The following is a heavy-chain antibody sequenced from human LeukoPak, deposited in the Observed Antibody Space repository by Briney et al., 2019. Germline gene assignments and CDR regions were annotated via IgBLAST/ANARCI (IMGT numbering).Heavy chain of an antibody. V-gene: IGHV1-2*04. D-gene: IGHD6-19*01. CDR3: ARGYSSGWYVLGY. CDR1: GYTFTGYY. Sequence: ASVKVSCKASGYTFTGYYMHWVRQAPGQGLEWMGWINPNSGGTNYAQKFQGWVTMTRDTSISTAYMELSRLRSDDTAVYYCARGYSSGWYVLGYWGQGTLVTVSS. J-gene: IGHJ4*02. CDR2: INPNSGGT.